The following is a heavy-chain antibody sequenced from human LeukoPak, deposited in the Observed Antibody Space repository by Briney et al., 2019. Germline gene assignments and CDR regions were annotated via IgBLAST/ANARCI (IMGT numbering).Heavy chain of an antibody. CDR1: GYKLTNNW. CDR3: ARRAPMKEAVDL. J-gene: IGHJ3*01. CDR2: IYPGYSDA. Sequence: PGESLKISCKISGYKLTNNWIGWVRQAPGKGLEWMGLIYPGYSDAKYSPDFQGQVTLSVDASISAAYLQWSSLRASDTAMYFCARRAPMKEAVDLWGQGTMVTVSS. D-gene: IGHD3-22*01. V-gene: IGHV5-51*01.